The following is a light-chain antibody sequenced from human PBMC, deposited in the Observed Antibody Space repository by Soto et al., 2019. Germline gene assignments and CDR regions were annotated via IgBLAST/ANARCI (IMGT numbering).Light chain of an antibody. CDR3: QHYNTYPWT. CDR2: QAS. V-gene: IGKV1-5*03. J-gene: IGKJ1*01. Sequence: DIQMTQSPSTLSVSVGDRVTITCRASQSIRNWLAWYQQKPGKAPNLLIRQASTLQTGVPSRFSGSGSGTEFTLTISSLQPDDFATYYCQHYNTYPWTFGQGTKVEIK. CDR1: QSIRNW.